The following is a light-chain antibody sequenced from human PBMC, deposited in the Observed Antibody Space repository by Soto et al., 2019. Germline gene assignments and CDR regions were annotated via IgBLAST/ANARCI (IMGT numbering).Light chain of an antibody. CDR1: QSVSSSY. J-gene: IGKJ2*01. CDR2: GAS. Sequence: EIVLTQSPGTLSLSPGERATLSCRASQSVSSSYLAWYQQKPGQAPRLLIYGASSRATGIPDRFSGSGSGTDFTLTISRLEPEDVAVYCCQQYGSSPYTFGQGTKLEIK. CDR3: QQYGSSPYT. V-gene: IGKV3-20*01.